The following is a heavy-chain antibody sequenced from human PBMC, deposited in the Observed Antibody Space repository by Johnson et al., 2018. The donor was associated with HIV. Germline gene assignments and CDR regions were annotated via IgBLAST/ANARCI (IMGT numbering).Heavy chain of an antibody. Sequence: VESGGGLVQPGGSLRLSCSASGITVSSNYMSWVRQAPGKGLEWVSVIFTAGDVYYSDSVKGRFTISRDNSKNILYLQMNSLRAEDTAMYYCARETRDDAFDIWGRGTMVTVSS. CDR1: GITVSSNY. J-gene: IGHJ3*02. V-gene: IGHV3-66*01. CDR3: ARETRDDAFDI. CDR2: IFTAGDV. D-gene: IGHD2-2*01.